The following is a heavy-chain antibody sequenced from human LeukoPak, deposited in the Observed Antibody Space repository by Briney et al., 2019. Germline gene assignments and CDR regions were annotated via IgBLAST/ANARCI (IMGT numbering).Heavy chain of an antibody. V-gene: IGHV3-30*02. CDR2: IRYDGCNK. Sequence: PGGSLRLSCAASGFTFSSYGMHWVRQAPGKGLEWVAFIRYDGCNKYYADSVKGRFTISRDNSKNTLYLQMNSLRAEDTAVYYCAKDLQTPLTALQIVVVPAAIGYFDYWGQGTLVTVSS. D-gene: IGHD2-2*02. CDR1: GFTFSSYG. J-gene: IGHJ4*02. CDR3: AKDLQTPLTALQIVVVPAAIGYFDY.